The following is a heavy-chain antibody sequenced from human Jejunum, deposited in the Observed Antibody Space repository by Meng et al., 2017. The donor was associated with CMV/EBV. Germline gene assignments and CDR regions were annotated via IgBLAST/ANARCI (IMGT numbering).Heavy chain of an antibody. J-gene: IGHJ5*02. CDR3: AREQERPMVEQADP. Sequence: GYTFTTYGITWVRQAPGQGLEWMGWINPNSGGTNYAQKFQGRVTMTRDTSISTAYMELSRLRSDDTAVYYCAREQERPMVEQADPWGQGTLGTVSS. CDR2: INPNSGGT. D-gene: IGHD4/OR15-4a*01. V-gene: IGHV1-2*02. CDR1: GYTFTTYG.